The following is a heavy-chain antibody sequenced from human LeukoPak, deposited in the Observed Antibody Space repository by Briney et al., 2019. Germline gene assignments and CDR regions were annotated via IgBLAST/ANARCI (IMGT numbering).Heavy chain of an antibody. J-gene: IGHJ4*02. CDR3: AKGVGYSSGWYGGFDY. Sequence: GGSLRLSCAASGFTFSSYAMSWVREAPGKGREWFSAISGSGGSTYYAASVKGRFTIYRDNSKNTLYLQMNSLRAEDTAVYYCAKGVGYSSGWYGGFDYWGQGTLVTVSS. CDR1: GFTFSSYA. D-gene: IGHD6-19*01. CDR2: ISGSGGST. V-gene: IGHV3-23*01.